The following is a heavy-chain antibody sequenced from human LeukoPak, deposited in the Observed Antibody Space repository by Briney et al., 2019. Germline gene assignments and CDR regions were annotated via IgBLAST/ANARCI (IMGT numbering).Heavy chain of an antibody. Sequence: GGSLRLSCAASEFTFRNYSLNWVRQAPGKGMEWVSSISPSSTYIYYADSVKGRFTISRPNAKNSLYLQMNSLRAEDTAIYYCATDGSTSLADFYYYGMDVRGQGTTVTVSS. CDR2: ISPSSTYI. V-gene: IGHV3-21*01. J-gene: IGHJ6*02. CDR3: ATDGSTSLADFYYYGMDV. D-gene: IGHD2-2*01. CDR1: EFTFRNYS.